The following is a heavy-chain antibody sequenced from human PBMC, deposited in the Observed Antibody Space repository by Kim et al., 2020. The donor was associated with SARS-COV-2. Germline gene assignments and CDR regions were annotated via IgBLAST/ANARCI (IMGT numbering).Heavy chain of an antibody. CDR1: GYTLTELS. Sequence: ASVKVSCKVSGYTLTELSMHWVRQAPGKGLEWMGGFDPEDGETIYAQKFQGRVTMTEDTSTDTAYMELSSLRSEDTAVYYCATGVTYYYDSSGHRFDYWGQGTLVAVSS. CDR3: ATGVTYYYDSSGHRFDY. CDR2: FDPEDGET. J-gene: IGHJ4*02. D-gene: IGHD3-22*01. V-gene: IGHV1-24*01.